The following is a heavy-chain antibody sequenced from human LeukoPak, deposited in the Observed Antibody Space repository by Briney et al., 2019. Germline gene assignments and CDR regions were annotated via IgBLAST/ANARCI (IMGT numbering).Heavy chain of an antibody. CDR3: ARSAELYYDSSGYFDY. V-gene: IGHV1-8*03. D-gene: IGHD3-22*01. CDR2: MNPNSGNT. Sequence: RGASVKVSCKASGYTFTSYDINWVRQATGQGLEWMGWMNPNSGNTGYAQEFQGRVTITRNTSISTAYMELSSLRSEDTAVYYCARSAELYYDSSGYFDYWGQGTLVTVSS. CDR1: GYTFTSYD. J-gene: IGHJ4*02.